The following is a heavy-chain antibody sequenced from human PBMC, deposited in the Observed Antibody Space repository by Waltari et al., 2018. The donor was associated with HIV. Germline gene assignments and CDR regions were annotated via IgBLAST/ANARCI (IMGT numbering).Heavy chain of an antibody. J-gene: IGHJ4*02. CDR1: GSKFDDSA. Sequence: DVRLVESGGGLVQPGRSLRLSCAAFGSKFDDSAIHWVRQAPGKGLEWVSCSSWNSRSVAYAASVNGRFSVSTDNAKTSVFLQIHSLRTEDTALYYCAKEDGPFADILTGHFAFDYWGQGVLVTVSS. CDR3: AKEDGPFADILTGHFAFDY. CDR2: SSWNSRSV. V-gene: IGHV3-9*01. D-gene: IGHD3-9*01.